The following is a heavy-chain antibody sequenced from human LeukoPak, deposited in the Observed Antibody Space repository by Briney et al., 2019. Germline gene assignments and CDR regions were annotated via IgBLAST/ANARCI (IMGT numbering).Heavy chain of an antibody. V-gene: IGHV1-18*01. Sequence: APVRVSCKASGYTFTSYGISWVRQAPGQGLEWMGWISAYNGNTNYAQKLQGRVTMTTDTSTSTAYMELRSLRSDDTAVYYCARDKGAVVRGAIRAYGMDVWGQGTTVTVSS. CDR1: GYTFTSYG. J-gene: IGHJ6*01. CDR2: ISAYNGNT. CDR3: ARDKGAVVRGAIRAYGMDV. D-gene: IGHD3-10*01.